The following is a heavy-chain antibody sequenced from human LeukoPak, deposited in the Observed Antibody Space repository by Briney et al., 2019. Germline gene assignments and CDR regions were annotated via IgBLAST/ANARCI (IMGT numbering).Heavy chain of an antibody. CDR2: INPNSGGT. CDR3: ARGYYDSSGYLIDY. CDR1: GCTFTGYY. Sequence: ASVKVSCKASGCTFTGYYMHWVRQAPGQGLEWMGRINPNSGGTNYAQKFQGRVTMTRDTSISTAYMELSRLRSDDTAVYYCARGYYDSSGYLIDYWGQGTLVTVSS. V-gene: IGHV1-2*06. J-gene: IGHJ4*02. D-gene: IGHD3-22*01.